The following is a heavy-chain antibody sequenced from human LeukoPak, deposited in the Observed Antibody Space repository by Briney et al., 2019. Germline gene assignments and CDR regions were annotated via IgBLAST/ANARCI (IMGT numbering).Heavy chain of an antibody. CDR2: IYHSGST. CDR3: ASTTLGRYYYDSSGYS. D-gene: IGHD3-22*01. V-gene: IGHV4-39*07. CDR1: GGSISTSNYY. Sequence: SETLSLTCTVSGGSISTSNYYWGWIRQPPGKGLEWIGSIYHSGSTYYNPSLKSRVTISVDTSKNQFSLKLSSVTAADTAVYYCASTTLGRYYYDSSGYSWGQGTLVTVSS. J-gene: IGHJ4*02.